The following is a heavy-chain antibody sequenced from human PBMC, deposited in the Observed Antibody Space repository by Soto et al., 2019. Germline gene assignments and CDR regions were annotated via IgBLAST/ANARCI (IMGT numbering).Heavy chain of an antibody. Sequence: PSETLSLTCAVSGDSVSSGDYSWSWIRQPPGEGLELIGYIYRSAYTYYNPSLKSRVIISVDRSKNQFSLRLTSVTAADKAMYYCARGNGDYGNYYFDSWGKGILVTVSS. V-gene: IGHV4-30-2*01. D-gene: IGHD4-17*01. CDR2: IYRSAYT. CDR1: GDSVSSGDYS. J-gene: IGHJ4*02. CDR3: ARGNGDYGNYYFDS.